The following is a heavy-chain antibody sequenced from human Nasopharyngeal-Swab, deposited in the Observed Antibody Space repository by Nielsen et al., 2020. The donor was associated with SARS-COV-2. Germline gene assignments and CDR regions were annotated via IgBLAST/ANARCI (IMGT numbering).Heavy chain of an antibody. CDR1: GFTVSSNY. Sequence: GESLKISCAASGFTVSSNYMSWVRQAPGKGLEWVSVIYSGGSTYYADSVKGRFTISRDNSKNTPYLQMNSLRAEDTAVYYCARQGFVLYFDYWGQGTLVTVSS. CDR3: ARQGFVLYFDY. CDR2: IYSGGST. J-gene: IGHJ4*02. D-gene: IGHD2-8*01. V-gene: IGHV3-66*02.